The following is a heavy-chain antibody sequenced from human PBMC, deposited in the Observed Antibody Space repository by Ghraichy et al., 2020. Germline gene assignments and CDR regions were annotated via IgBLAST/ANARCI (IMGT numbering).Heavy chain of an antibody. CDR2: IDTSSVTT. D-gene: IGHD6-6*01. J-gene: IGHJ4*02. Sequence: GGSLRLSCTASGFTFSTCVMTWVRQAPGKGLEWVSTIDTSSVTTNYADSVRGRFTISRDNSKNTLYLQMNSLTAEDTAVYYCTKYRCTSPSSRILDYWGQGALVTVSS. CDR3: TKYRCTSPSSRILDY. CDR1: GFTFSTCV. V-gene: IGHV3-23*05.